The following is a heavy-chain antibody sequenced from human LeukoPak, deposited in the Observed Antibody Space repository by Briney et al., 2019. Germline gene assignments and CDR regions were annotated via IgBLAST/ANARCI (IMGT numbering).Heavy chain of an antibody. CDR2: ISSSSSYI. CDR3: ARDNDFWSGYFPPFGY. CDR1: GFTFSSYS. J-gene: IGHJ4*02. D-gene: IGHD3-3*01. V-gene: IGHV3-21*01. Sequence: GGSLRLSCAASGFTFSSYSMNWVRQAPGKGLEWVSSISSSSSYIYYADSVKGRFTISRDNAKNPLYLQMNSLRAEDTAVYYCARDNDFWSGYFPPFGYWGQGTLVTVSS.